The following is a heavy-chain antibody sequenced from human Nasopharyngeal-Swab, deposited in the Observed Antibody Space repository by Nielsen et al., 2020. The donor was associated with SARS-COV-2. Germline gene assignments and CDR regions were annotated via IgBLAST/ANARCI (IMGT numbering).Heavy chain of an antibody. V-gene: IGHV3-74*01. D-gene: IGHD3-10*01. CDR2: INSDGTTT. CDR3: ARRLVWFGEAHYYYYGMDV. Sequence: GGSLRLSCAASGFSFRSYWMHWVRQAPGKGLVWVSCINSDGTTTRYADSVKGRFTVSRDNAKNTLYLEMSSLRADDTAVYYCARRLVWFGEAHYYYYGMDVWGQGTTVTVSS. J-gene: IGHJ6*02. CDR1: GFSFRSYW.